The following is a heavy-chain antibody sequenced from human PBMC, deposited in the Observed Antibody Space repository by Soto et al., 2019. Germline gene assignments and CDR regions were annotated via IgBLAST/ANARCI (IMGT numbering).Heavy chain of an antibody. CDR2: ISSNGGST. Sequence: GGSLRLSCAASGFTFSSYAIHWVRQAPGKGLEYVSAISSNGGSTYYANSVKGRFTISRDNSKNTLYLQMGSLRAEDMAVYYCAREGGDYYDSSGYYYDAFDICGQGTMVTVSS. D-gene: IGHD3-22*01. V-gene: IGHV3-64*01. CDR1: GFTFSSYA. CDR3: AREGGDYYDSSGYYYDAFDI. J-gene: IGHJ3*02.